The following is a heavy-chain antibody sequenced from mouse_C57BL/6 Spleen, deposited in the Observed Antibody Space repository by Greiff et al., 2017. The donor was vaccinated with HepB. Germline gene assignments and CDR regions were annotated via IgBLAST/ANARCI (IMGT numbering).Heavy chain of an antibody. CDR3: ARYGAAQAWFAY. D-gene: IGHD3-2*02. V-gene: IGHV1-52*01. J-gene: IGHJ3*01. Sequence: QVQLQQPGAELVRPGSSVKLSCKASGYTFTSYWMHWVKQRPIQGLEWIGNIDPSDSETHYNQKFKDKATLTVDKSSSTAYMQLSSLTSEDSAVYYCARYGAAQAWFAYWGQGTLVTVSA. CDR1: GYTFTSYW. CDR2: IDPSDSET.